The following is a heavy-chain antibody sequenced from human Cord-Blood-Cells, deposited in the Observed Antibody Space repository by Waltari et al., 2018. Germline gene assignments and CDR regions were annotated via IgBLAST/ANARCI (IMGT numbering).Heavy chain of an antibody. V-gene: IGHV2-5*01. CDR1: GFSLSTSGVG. Sequence: QITLKESGPTLVKPTQTLTLTCTFSGFSLSTSGVGVGWIRQPPGKALEWLALIYWNDDKRYSPSLKGRLTITKDPSKNQVVRTMTNMDPVDTATYYCAHRLSGYDSCDYWGQGTLVTVSS. CDR3: AHRLSGYDSCDY. D-gene: IGHD5-12*01. J-gene: IGHJ4*02. CDR2: IYWNDDK.